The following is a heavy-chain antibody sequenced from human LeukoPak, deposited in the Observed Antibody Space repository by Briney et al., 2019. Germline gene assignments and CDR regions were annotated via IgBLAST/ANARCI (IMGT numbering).Heavy chain of an antibody. CDR1: GGTFSSYA. CDR2: IIPILGIA. J-gene: IGHJ4*02. D-gene: IGHD4-17*01. Sequence: SVKVSCKASGGTFSSYAISWVRQAPGQGLEWMGRIIPILGIANYAQKFQGRVTITADKSTSTAYMELSSLRSEDTAVYYCARANDYGDYEPYDYWGQGTLVTVSS. CDR3: ARANDYGDYEPYDY. V-gene: IGHV1-69*04.